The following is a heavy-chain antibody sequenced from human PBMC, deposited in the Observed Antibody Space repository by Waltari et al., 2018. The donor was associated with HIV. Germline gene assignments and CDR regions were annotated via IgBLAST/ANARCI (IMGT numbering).Heavy chain of an antibody. D-gene: IGHD6-13*01. V-gene: IGHV3-23*01. CDR2: ISGSGGNT. CDR1: GFHFSNHG. CDR3: VKEHQYSHTWYSYYGMDV. J-gene: IGHJ6*02. Sequence: EVQLLESGGGLLQTGGCLRLPCAASGFHFSNHGTNWVRQAPGKGLEWVSAISGSGGNTYYADSLKGRFTISRDNSKNTLYLQMNSLRAEDTAVYFCVKEHQYSHTWYSYYGMDVWGQGTTVTVSS.